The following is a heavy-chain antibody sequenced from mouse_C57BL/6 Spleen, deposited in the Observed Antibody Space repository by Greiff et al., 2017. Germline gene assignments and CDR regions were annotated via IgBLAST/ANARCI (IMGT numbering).Heavy chain of an antibody. CDR3: ARDPGSSSWYFDV. V-gene: IGHV1-55*01. D-gene: IGHD1-1*01. CDR1: GYTFTSYW. CDR2: IYPGSGST. Sequence: QVQLQQSGAELVKPGASVKMSCKASGYTFTSYWITWVKQRPGQGLEWIGDIYPGSGSTNYNEKFKSKAILTVDTSSSTAYMQLSSLTSEDSAVYYCARDPGSSSWYFDVWGTGTTVTVSS. J-gene: IGHJ1*03.